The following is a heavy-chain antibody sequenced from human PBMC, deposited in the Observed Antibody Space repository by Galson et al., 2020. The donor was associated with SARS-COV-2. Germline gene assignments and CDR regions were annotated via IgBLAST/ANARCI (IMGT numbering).Heavy chain of an antibody. D-gene: IGHD3-10*01. J-gene: IGHJ5*02. CDR2: INGDDSST. CDR1: GFTFSSYW. V-gene: IGHV3-74*01. Sequence: GGSLRLSCAASGFTFSSYWMHWVRQAPGKGLVWVSRINGDDSSTSYADSVKGRFTISRDNARSMLYLQMNSLRPEDTAVYYCASVGSDSWGQGTLVTVSS. CDR3: ASVGSDS.